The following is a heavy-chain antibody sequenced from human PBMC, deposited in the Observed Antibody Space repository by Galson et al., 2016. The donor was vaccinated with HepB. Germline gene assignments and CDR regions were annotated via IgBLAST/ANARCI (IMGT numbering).Heavy chain of an antibody. CDR2: IYPGDSNA. J-gene: IGHJ4*02. V-gene: IGHV5-51*01. CDR3: ARRGNWKFDY. CDR1: GYSFTDYW. Sequence: QSGAEVKKPGESLKISCKGSGYSFTDYWIVWVRQMPGKGLEWMGSIYPGDSNAKYSPSFEGQVTLTADKSFSTAYLHRGSLKASDTAIYFCARRGNWKFDYWGQGTLVTVSS. D-gene: IGHD1-20*01.